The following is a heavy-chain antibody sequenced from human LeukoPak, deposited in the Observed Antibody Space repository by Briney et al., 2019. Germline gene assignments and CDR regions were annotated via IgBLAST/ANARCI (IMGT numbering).Heavy chain of an antibody. CDR3: ASDYGDFVRF. CDR1: GYSISSGYY. D-gene: IGHD4-17*01. V-gene: IGHV4-38-2*02. Sequence: SETLSLTCTVSGYSISSGYYWGWIRQPPGKGLEWIGSIYHSGSTYYNPSLKSRVTISVDTSKNQFSLRLRSVTAAETAVYYCASDYGDFVRFWGQGTLVTVSS. J-gene: IGHJ4*02. CDR2: IYHSGST.